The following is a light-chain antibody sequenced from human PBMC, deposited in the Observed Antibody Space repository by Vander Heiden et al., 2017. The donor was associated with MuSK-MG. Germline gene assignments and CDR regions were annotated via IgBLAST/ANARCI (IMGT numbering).Light chain of an antibody. CDR3: SSYASTGTQVI. V-gene: IGLV2-14*01. J-gene: IGLJ2*01. CDR1: SSDVGGYNY. CDR2: DVS. Sequence: QSALTQPASVSGSPGQSITISCTGTSSDVGGYNYVSWYQQHPGKAPKLMIYDVSNRPSGVSNRFSGPKSANTASLTISGLQAEDEADYYCSSYASTGTQVIFGGGTKLTVL.